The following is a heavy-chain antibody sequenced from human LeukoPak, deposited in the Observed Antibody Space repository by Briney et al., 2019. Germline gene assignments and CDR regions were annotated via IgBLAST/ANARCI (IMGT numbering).Heavy chain of an antibody. D-gene: IGHD3-22*01. CDR2: ISSSSSTK. J-gene: IGHJ6*03. V-gene: IGHV3-48*01. CDR1: GFTFSSYS. Sequence: PAGSLSLSCAASGFTFSSYSMNWIRQAPGKGLEWISYISSSSSTKYYPDSVKGRFTIARNNDRNSLYLQMNILTAEATAVYYGARDSGYYDSSGYFYHYYMDVWGKGTTVTVSS. CDR3: ARDSGYYDSSGYFYHYYMDV.